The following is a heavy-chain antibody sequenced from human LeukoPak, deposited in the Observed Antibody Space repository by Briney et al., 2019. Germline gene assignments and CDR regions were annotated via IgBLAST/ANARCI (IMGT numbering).Heavy chain of an antibody. CDR2: INSDGSST. D-gene: IGHD6-19*01. Sequence: GGSQRLSCAASGFTFSSYWMHWVRQAPGKGLVWVSRINSDGSSTSYADSVKGRFTISRDNAKNTLYLQMNSLRAEGTAVYYCARGRAVAGRRRFDYWGQGTLVTVSS. V-gene: IGHV3-74*01. CDR3: ARGRAVAGRRRFDY. CDR1: GFTFSSYW. J-gene: IGHJ4*02.